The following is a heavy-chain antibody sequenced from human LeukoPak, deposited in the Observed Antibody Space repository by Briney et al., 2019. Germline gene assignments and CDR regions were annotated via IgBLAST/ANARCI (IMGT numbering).Heavy chain of an antibody. CDR3: AKGYYYEWAFDI. CDR1: GFTSVNYA. Sequence: PGGSLRLSCAATGFTSVNYAMSWVRQAPGKGLEWVSAISGSGGSTYYADSVKGRFTISRDNSKNTLYLQMNSLRAEDTAVYYCAKGYYYEWAFDIWGQGTMVTVSS. V-gene: IGHV3-23*01. D-gene: IGHD3-22*01. CDR2: ISGSGGST. J-gene: IGHJ3*02.